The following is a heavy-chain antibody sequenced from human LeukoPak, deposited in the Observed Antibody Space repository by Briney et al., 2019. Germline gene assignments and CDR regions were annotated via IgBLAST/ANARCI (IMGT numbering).Heavy chain of an antibody. V-gene: IGHV4-38-2*02. CDR1: GYSISSGYY. CDR2: IYHSGST. Sequence: SETLSLTCTVSGYSISSGYYWGWIRQPPGKGLEWIGSIYHSGSTYYNPSLKSRVTISVDTSKNQFSLKLSSVTAADTAVYYCARDGVAHYYGMDVWGQGTTVTVSS. D-gene: IGHD5-12*01. CDR3: ARDGVAHYYGMDV. J-gene: IGHJ6*02.